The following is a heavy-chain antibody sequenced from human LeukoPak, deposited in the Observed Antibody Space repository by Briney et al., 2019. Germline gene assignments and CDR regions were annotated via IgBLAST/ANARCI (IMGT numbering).Heavy chain of an antibody. Sequence: QSGGSLRLSCAASGFSVSSNYMNWVRQAPGKGLEWVSIIYSGGTTYYADSVKGRFTISRDNSKNTLYLQMNSLRAEDTAVYYCAYTRGQVVVVPAAPFDYWGQGTLVTVSS. V-gene: IGHV3-53*05. D-gene: IGHD2-2*01. CDR2: IYSGGTT. CDR1: GFSVSSNY. CDR3: AYTRGQVVVVPAAPFDY. J-gene: IGHJ4*02.